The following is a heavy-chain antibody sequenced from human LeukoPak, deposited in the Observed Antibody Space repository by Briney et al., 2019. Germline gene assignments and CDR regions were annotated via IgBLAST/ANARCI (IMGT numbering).Heavy chain of an antibody. Sequence: PSETLSLTCAVYCGSFSGYYWSWIRQPPVKGLEWIGEINHSGSTNYNPSLMCGLSISVDTSKNQFSLKLSSVTAADTAVYYCARDYVWGSYRVVPSLIQSYYMDVWGKGTTVTVSS. J-gene: IGHJ6*03. V-gene: IGHV4-34*01. CDR1: CGSFSGYY. CDR2: INHSGST. CDR3: ARDYVWGSYRVVPSLIQSYYMDV. D-gene: IGHD3-16*02.